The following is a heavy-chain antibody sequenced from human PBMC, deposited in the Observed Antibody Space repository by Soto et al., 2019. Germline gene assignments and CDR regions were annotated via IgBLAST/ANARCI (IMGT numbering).Heavy chain of an antibody. CDR1: GGSFSGYY. V-gene: IGHV4-34*01. D-gene: IGHD6-13*01. J-gene: IGHJ5*02. CDR3: APSWAAAGTGTRWFDP. Sequence: SSETLSLTCAVYGGSFSGYYWSWIRQPPGKGLEWIGEINHSGSTNYNPSLKSRVTISVDTSKNQFSLKLSSVTAADTAVYYCAPSWAAAGTGTRWFDPWGQGTLVTVSS. CDR2: INHSGST.